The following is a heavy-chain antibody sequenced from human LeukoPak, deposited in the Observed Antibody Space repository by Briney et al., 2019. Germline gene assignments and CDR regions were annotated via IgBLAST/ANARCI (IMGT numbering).Heavy chain of an antibody. V-gene: IGHV1-18*01. CDR2: ISGYNGNT. CDR1: GYTFTNYG. J-gene: IGHJ4*02. CDR3: ARGILWFGELSSLGY. Sequence: ASVKVSCKASGYTFTNYGISWVRQAPGQGLEWMGWISGYNGNTNYAQKVQGRVTITRDTSASTAYMELSSLKSEDTAVYCCARGILWFGELSSLGYWGQGTLVTVSS. D-gene: IGHD3-10*01.